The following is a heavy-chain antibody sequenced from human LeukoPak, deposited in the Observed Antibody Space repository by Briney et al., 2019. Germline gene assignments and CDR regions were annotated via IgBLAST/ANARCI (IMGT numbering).Heavy chain of an antibody. V-gene: IGHV3-30*18. J-gene: IGHJ4*02. D-gene: IGHD1-26*01. Sequence: QPGGSLRLSCAASGFTFSSYGMHWVRQAPGKGLEWVAVISYDGSNKYYADSVKGRFTISRDNSKNTLYLQMNSLRAEDTAVYYCAKEGRELLPHFDYWGQGTLVTVSS. CDR3: AKEGRELLPHFDY. CDR1: GFTFSSYG. CDR2: ISYDGSNK.